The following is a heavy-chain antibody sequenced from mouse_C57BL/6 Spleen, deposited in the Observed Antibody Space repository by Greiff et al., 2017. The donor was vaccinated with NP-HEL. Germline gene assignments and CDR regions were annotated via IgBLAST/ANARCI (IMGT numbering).Heavy chain of an antibody. Sequence: QVQLQQSGPGLVQPSQSLSITCTVSGFSLTSYGVHWVRQPPGKGLEWLGVIWSGGSTDYNAAFISRLSISKDNSKSQVFFKMNSLQADDTAIYYCAKRGADGGYWYFDVWGTGTTVTVSS. CDR2: IWSGGST. CDR1: GFSLTSYG. J-gene: IGHJ1*03. V-gene: IGHV2-4*01. D-gene: IGHD2-3*01. CDR3: AKRGADGGYWYFDV.